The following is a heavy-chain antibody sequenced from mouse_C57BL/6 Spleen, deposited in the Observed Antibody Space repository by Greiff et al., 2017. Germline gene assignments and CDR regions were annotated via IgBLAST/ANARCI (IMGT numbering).Heavy chain of an antibody. CDR3: ERDWDGGYYFDY. Sequence: EVQVVESGGGLVKPGGSLKLSCAASGFTFSDYGMHWVRQAPEKGLEWVAYISSGSSTIYYADTVKGRFTIPRDNAKNTPFLQMTSLVSEDAAMYYCERDWDGGYYFDYWGQGTTVTVSS. V-gene: IGHV5-17*01. CDR1: GFTFSDYG. D-gene: IGHD4-1*01. J-gene: IGHJ2*01. CDR2: ISSGSSTI.